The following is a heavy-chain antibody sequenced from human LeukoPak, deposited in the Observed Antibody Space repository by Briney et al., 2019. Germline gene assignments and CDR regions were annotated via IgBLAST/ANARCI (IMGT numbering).Heavy chain of an antibody. CDR2: IYHSGST. Sequence: SQTLSLTCAVSGGSISSGGYSWSWIRQPPGKGLEWIGYIYHSGSTYYNPSLKSRVTISVDRSKNQFSPKLSSVTAADTAVYYCARIHRYCSGGACYVLDNWGQGTLVAVSS. J-gene: IGHJ4*02. CDR3: ARIHRYCSGGACYVLDN. V-gene: IGHV4-30-2*01. CDR1: GGSISSGGYS. D-gene: IGHD2-15*01.